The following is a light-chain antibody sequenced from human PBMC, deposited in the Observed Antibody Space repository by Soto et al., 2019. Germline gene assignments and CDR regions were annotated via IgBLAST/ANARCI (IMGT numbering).Light chain of an antibody. CDR3: SSYGGNNNLV. V-gene: IGLV2-8*01. CDR2: EVS. Sequence: QSALTQPPSASGSPGQSVTISCTGTSSDVGGYNYVSWYQQHPGKAPKVMIYEVSKRHSGVPDRFSGSKSGNTASLTVSGLQAEDEADYYCSSYGGNNNLVFGGGTKLTVL. CDR1: SSDVGGYNY. J-gene: IGLJ2*01.